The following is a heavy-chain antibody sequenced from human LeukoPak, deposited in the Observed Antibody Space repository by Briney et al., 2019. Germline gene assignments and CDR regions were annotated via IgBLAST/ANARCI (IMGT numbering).Heavy chain of an antibody. Sequence: GGSLRLSCAASGFTFSSYSMNWVRQAPGKGLEWVSSISSSSSYIYYADSVKGRFTISGDNAKNSLYLQMNSLRAEDTAVYYCARDFGRAYGWGSDYWGQGTLVTVSS. J-gene: IGHJ4*02. CDR3: ARDFGRAYGWGSDY. CDR1: GFTFSSYS. CDR2: ISSSSSYI. V-gene: IGHV3-21*01. D-gene: IGHD6-19*01.